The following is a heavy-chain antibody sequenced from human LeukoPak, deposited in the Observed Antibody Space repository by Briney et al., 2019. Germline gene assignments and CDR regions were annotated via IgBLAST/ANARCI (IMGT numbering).Heavy chain of an antibody. D-gene: IGHD6-6*01. CDR2: INHSGST. Sequence: SGTLPLTCAVYGGSFSGYYWSWIRQPPGKGLEWIGEINHSGSTNYYPSLKSRVTISVDTSKNHLSLRPSSVTAADTAVYYCARLSEKLNLFSSSSGFDYWGQGTLVTVST. CDR3: ARLSEKLNLFSSSSGFDY. V-gene: IGHV4-34*01. CDR1: GGSFSGYY. J-gene: IGHJ4*02.